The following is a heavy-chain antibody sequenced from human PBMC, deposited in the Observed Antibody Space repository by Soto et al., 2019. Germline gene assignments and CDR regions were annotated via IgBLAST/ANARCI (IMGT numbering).Heavy chain of an antibody. V-gene: IGHV4-34*01. J-gene: IGHJ6*02. CDR1: GGSCIGYY. Sequence: SETLSVTCAVYGGSCIGYYWSWIRQPPGKGLEWIGEINHSGSTNYNPSLKSRVTISVDTSKNQFSLKLSSVTAADTAVYYCARVSGWPGRDVWGQGTTGTVSS. CDR3: ARVSGWPGRDV. CDR2: INHSGST. D-gene: IGHD6-19*01.